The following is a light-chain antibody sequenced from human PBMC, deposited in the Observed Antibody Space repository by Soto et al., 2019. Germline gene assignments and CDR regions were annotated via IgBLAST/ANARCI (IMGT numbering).Light chain of an antibody. Sequence: EIVLTQSPGTLSLSPGERATLSCRASKSDSSSYLAWYQQKPGQAPRLLIYGASSRATGIPDRFSGSGSGTDFTLTISRREPEDFAVYYCQQYGSSPPYTFGQGTKLEIK. CDR2: GAS. V-gene: IGKV3-20*01. CDR1: KSDSSSY. J-gene: IGKJ2*01. CDR3: QQYGSSPPYT.